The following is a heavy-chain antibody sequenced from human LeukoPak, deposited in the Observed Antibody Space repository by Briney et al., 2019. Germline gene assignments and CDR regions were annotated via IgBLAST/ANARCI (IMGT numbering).Heavy chain of an antibody. V-gene: IGHV4-38-2*02. CDR3: ARDIVVVVAASYFDY. CDR1: GHSISSGYY. J-gene: IGHJ4*02. D-gene: IGHD2-15*01. Sequence: SETLSLTCAVSGHSISSGYYWGWIRQPPGKGLEWIGSIYHSGSTYYNPSLKSRVTISVDTSKNQFSLKLSSVTAADTAVYYCARDIVVVVAASYFDYWGQGTLVTVSS. CDR2: IYHSGST.